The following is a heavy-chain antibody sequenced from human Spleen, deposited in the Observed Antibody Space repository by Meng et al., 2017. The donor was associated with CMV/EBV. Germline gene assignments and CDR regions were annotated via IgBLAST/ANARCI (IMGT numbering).Heavy chain of an antibody. V-gene: IGHV1-2*02. J-gene: IGHJ6*02. D-gene: IGHD6-6*01. Sequence: ASVKVSGKASGYTFIGYYMHWVRHAPGQGLEWMGWINPNSGGTNYVQKFQGRVTMTRDTSSSTAYMELTSLRSDDTAVYYCARHSSSSSYYHYAMDVWGQGTTVTVSS. CDR3: ARHSSSSSYYHYAMDV. CDR1: GYTFIGYY. CDR2: INPNSGGT.